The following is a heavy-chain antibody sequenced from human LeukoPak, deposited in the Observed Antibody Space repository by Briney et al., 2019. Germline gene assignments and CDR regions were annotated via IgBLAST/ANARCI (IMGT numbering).Heavy chain of an antibody. V-gene: IGHV3-48*04. J-gene: IGHJ4*02. CDR3: ARDGLPTLRSVLDY. CDR2: ISSSSSSTI. D-gene: IGHD3-10*01. Sequence: PGGSLRLSCAASGFTFSSYSMNWVRQAPGKGLEWVSYISSSSSSTIYYADSVKGRFTISRDNAKNSLYLQMNSLRAEDTAVYYCARDGLPTLRSVLDYWGQGTLVTVSS. CDR1: GFTFSSYS.